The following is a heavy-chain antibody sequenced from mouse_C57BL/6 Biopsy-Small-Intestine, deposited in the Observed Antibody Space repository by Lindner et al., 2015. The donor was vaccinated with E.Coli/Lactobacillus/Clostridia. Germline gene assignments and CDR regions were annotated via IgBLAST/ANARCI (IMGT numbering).Heavy chain of an antibody. J-gene: IGHJ2*01. CDR2: INPSSGYT. CDR1: GYTFTSYT. V-gene: IGHV1-4*01. CDR3: ARSKVFYYFDY. Sequence: VQLQESGAELARPGASVKMSCKASGYTFTSYTMHWVKQRPGQGLEWIGYINPSSGYTKYNQKFKDKATLTADKSSSTAYMQLSSLTSEDSAVYFCARSKVFYYFDYWGQGTTLTVSS.